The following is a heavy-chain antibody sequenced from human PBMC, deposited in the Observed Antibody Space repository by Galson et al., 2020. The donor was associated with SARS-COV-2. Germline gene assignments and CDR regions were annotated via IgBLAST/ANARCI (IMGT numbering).Heavy chain of an antibody. D-gene: IGHD3-22*01. CDR1: GFTFSSYS. Sequence: GGSLRLSCAASGFTFSSYSMHWVRQAPGKGLEWVSSISSSSSYIYYADSVKGRFTISRDNAKNSLYLQMNSLRAEDTAVYYCARDWVWVDYDSSGYLDYWGQGTLVTVSS. V-gene: IGHV3-21*01. J-gene: IGHJ4*02. CDR3: ARDWVWVDYDSSGYLDY. CDR2: ISSSSSYI.